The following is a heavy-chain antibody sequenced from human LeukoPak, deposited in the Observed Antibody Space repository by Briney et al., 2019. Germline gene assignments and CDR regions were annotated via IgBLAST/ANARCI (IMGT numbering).Heavy chain of an antibody. Sequence: PGGSLRLSCAASGFTFSSYGMHWVRQAPGKGLEWVAFIRYDGSNKYYADSVKGRFTISRDNSKNTLYLQMHSLRAEDAAAYYCVKALTAVTDNWFDPWGQGTLVTVSS. CDR2: IRYDGSNK. V-gene: IGHV3-30*02. CDR1: GFTFSSYG. J-gene: IGHJ5*02. CDR3: VKALTAVTDNWFDP. D-gene: IGHD4-23*01.